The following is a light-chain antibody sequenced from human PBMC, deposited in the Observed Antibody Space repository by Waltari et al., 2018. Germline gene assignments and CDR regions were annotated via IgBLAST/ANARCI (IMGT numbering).Light chain of an antibody. CDR1: SSDVGRYNF. V-gene: IGLV2-23*01. CDR2: EGT. CDR3: CSYAGNSLFWV. Sequence: QSALTQPASVSGAPGQSITIPCTGTSSDVGRYNFVSLYQQHPGKGPNLMIYEGTKRPSGVSNRFSGSKSGNTASLTISGLQAEDEADYYCCSYAGNSLFWVFGGGTKLTVL. J-gene: IGLJ3*02.